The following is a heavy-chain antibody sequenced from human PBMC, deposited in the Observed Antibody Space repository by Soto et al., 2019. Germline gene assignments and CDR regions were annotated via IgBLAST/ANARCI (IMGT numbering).Heavy chain of an antibody. D-gene: IGHD6-25*01. V-gene: IGHV4-59*01. Sequence: PSETLSLTCTVSGGSIISYSWGWIRQSPGKGLEWIGYIYYSGSTNYNPSLQSRVTISVDTSKNQFSLKLSSVTAADTAVYYCARPHGGSSGWDNWFDPWGQGTLVTVSS. CDR3: ARPHGGSSGWDNWFDP. J-gene: IGHJ5*02. CDR2: IYYSGST. CDR1: GGSIISYS.